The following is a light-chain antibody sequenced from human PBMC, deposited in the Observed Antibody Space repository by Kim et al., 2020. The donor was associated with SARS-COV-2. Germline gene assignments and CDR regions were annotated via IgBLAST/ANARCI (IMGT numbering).Light chain of an antibody. J-gene: IGLJ3*02. CDR3: ASYTTRSTWV. CDR1: SSDVGAYTY. CDR2: DVT. Sequence: QSITVSCTGTSSDVGAYTYVSWYQQHPNKAPKLMIYDVTKRPSGVSNRFSGSKSGNTASLTISGLQAEDEADYYCASYTTRSTWVFGGGTQLTVL. V-gene: IGLV2-14*03.